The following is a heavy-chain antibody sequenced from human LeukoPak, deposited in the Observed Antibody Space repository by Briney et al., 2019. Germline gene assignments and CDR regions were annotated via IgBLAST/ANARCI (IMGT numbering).Heavy chain of an antibody. D-gene: IGHD6-13*01. V-gene: IGHV1-18*01. J-gene: IGHJ3*02. CDR3: ARDMRLYGYSSSGPTFDI. CDR1: GYTFTSYG. Sequence: ASVKVSCKASGYTFTSYGISWVRQAPGQGLEWMGWLSAYNGNTNYAQKLQGRVTMTTDTSTSTAYMELRSLRSDDTAVYYCARDMRLYGYSSSGPTFDIWGQGTMVTVSS. CDR2: LSAYNGNT.